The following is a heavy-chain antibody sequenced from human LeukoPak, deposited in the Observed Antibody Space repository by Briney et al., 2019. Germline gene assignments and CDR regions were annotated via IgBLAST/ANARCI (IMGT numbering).Heavy chain of an antibody. CDR2: MYYSGST. J-gene: IGHJ4*02. V-gene: IGHV4-61*01. CDR3: GRDIYGYSDY. D-gene: IGHD5-18*01. Sequence: SETLSLTCTVSGGSVSSGSYYWSWIRQPPGKGLEWIANMYYSGSTHYNPSLKSRVTISVTTSKNQFSLRLSSVTAADRAGYYCGRDIYGYSDYWGQGTLVTVSS. CDR1: GGSVSSGSYY.